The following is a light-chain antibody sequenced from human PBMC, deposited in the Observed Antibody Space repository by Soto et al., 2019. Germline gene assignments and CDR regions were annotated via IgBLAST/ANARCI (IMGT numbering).Light chain of an antibody. CDR2: EAN. CDR1: SSDVGSYNL. J-gene: IGLJ1*01. Sequence: QSVLTQPAAVSGSPGQSITISCTGTSSDVGSYNLVSWYQQHPGKAPKLMIYEANKRPSGVSNRFSGSKPANTASLTISGLQTEDEADYYCCSYAGTNTFVFGTGTKLTVL. CDR3: CSYAGTNTFV. V-gene: IGLV2-23*01.